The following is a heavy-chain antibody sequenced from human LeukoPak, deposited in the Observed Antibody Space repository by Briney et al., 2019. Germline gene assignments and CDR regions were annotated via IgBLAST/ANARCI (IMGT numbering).Heavy chain of an antibody. CDR1: GFTFGSYR. D-gene: IGHD3-3*01. CDR3: AKDPYYDSWSGYYADY. Sequence: PGGSLRLSCAASGFTFGSYRMSWVRQAPGKGLEWVANIKQDGSTKYYVDSVKGRFTISRDNSKNTLYLQMNSLRAEDTAVYYCAKDPYYDSWSGYYADYWGQGTLVTVSS. J-gene: IGHJ4*02. CDR2: IKQDGSTK. V-gene: IGHV3-7*01.